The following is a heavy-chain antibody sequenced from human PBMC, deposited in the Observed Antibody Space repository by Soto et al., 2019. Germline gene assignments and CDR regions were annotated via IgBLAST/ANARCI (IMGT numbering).Heavy chain of an antibody. CDR2: IYNDGSYT. D-gene: IGHD3-10*01. Sequence: EVQLVESGGGLVPPGGSVRLYCAASGFIFKMYWMHWVRQTPGKGLVWISRIYNDGSYTDYADSVKGRFTISRDNVNDTLYLQMNNLRAEASGLYYCTRGPRPISTGTGAYWGQGTQVTVSS. J-gene: IGHJ4*02. CDR3: TRGPRPISTGTGAY. CDR1: GFIFKMYW. V-gene: IGHV3-74*01.